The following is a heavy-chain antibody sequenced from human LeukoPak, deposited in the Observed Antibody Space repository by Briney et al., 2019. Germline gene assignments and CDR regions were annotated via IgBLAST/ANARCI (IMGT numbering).Heavy chain of an antibody. J-gene: IGHJ4*02. Sequence: GGSLRLSCAASGFTFSSYAMNWVRQAPVKGLEWVSFISGSVDTTYYADSVKGRFTISRDSSKNTLYLQMNSLRAEDTAVYYCAKSRGESRGASNYWGQGTLVTVSS. V-gene: IGHV3-23*01. D-gene: IGHD1-26*01. CDR3: AKSRGESRGASNY. CDR1: GFTFSSYA. CDR2: ISGSVDTT.